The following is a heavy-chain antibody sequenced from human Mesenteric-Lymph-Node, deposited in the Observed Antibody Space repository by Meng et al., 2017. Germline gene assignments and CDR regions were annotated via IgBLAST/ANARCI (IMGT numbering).Heavy chain of an antibody. V-gene: IGHV3-69-1*01. J-gene: IGHJ3*02. CDR1: GFTFSDYY. Sequence: GESLKISCAASGFTFSDYYMNWVRQAPGKGLEWVSSISSSSTIYYADSVKGRFTISRDNAKNSLLLQMNSLRAEDTAIYYCARIRVERATGTAFDIWGQGTMVSVSS. CDR3: ARIRVERATGTAFDI. CDR2: ISSSSTI. D-gene: IGHD5-24*01.